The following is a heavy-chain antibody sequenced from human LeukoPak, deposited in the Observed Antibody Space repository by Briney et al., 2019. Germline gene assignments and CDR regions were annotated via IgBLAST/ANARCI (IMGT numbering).Heavy chain of an antibody. V-gene: IGHV3-53*01. CDR3: AREGSYDTSGYNGALDI. J-gene: IGHJ3*02. Sequence: PGGSLRLSCAASGFIVSGNYMSWVRQAPGKGLEWVSVIRAGGSTSYADSVKGRFTISRDNSKNTLYLQMNSLRDEDTAVYYCAREGSYDTSGYNGALDIWGQGTMVTVSA. CDR2: IRAGGST. D-gene: IGHD3-22*01. CDR1: GFIVSGNY.